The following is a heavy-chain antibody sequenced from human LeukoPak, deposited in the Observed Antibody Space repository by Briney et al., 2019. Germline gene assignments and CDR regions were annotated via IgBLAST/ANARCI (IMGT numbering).Heavy chain of an antibody. CDR1: GFTFSSYA. V-gene: IGHV3-30*04. J-gene: IGHJ4*02. CDR3: ARDDYYDGSGYSLDY. Sequence: PGRSLRLSCAASGFTFSSYAMHWVRQAPGKGLEWVAVISYDGSNKYYADSVKGRFTISRDNSKNTLYLQMNSLRAEDTAVYYCARDDYYDGSGYSLDYWGQGTLVTVSS. D-gene: IGHD3-22*01. CDR2: ISYDGSNK.